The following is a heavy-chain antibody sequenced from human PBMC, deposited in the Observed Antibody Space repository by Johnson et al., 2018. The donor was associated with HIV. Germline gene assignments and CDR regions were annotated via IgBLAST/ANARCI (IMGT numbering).Heavy chain of an antibody. Sequence: QVQLVESGGGLVKPGGPLRLSCAASGFTFRDHYMSWIRQAPGKGLEWVADISTSGSTIYYADSVKGRFTISRDNAKNSLYLQMNSLRVEDTAVYYCARGSRYTYDNDDAYLLHAFDFWGQGTMVTVSS. CDR2: ISTSGSTI. J-gene: IGHJ3*01. CDR1: GFTFRDHY. CDR3: ARGSRYTYDNDDAYLLHAFDF. D-gene: IGHD3-22*01. V-gene: IGHV3-11*04.